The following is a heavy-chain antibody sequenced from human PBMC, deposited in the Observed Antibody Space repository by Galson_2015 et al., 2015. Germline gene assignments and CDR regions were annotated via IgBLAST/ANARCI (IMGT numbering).Heavy chain of an antibody. V-gene: IGHV3-53*01. CDR1: GFTVSSNY. J-gene: IGHJ4*02. CDR3: AKTLNCSGGSCYSGLDY. CDR2: IYSGGST. D-gene: IGHD2-15*01. Sequence: FLRLSCAASGFTVSSNYMSWVRQAPGKGLEWVSVIYSGGSTYYADSVKGRFTISRDNSKNTLYLQMNSLRAEDTAVYYCAKTLNCSGGSCYSGLDYWGQGTLVTVSS.